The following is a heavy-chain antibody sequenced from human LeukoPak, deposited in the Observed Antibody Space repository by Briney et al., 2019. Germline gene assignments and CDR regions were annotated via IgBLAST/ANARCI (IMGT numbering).Heavy chain of an antibody. J-gene: IGHJ4*02. D-gene: IGHD3-22*01. CDR1: GFTFSGHW. CDR3: AREGQYYYDSSGYTDY. Sequence: GGSLRLSCAVSGFTFSGHWMFWVRQAPGKGLEWVSSDGSGTGYTDSVKGRFTVSRDNARNTLYLQMNSLRAEDTAVYYCAREGQYYYDSSGYTDYWGQGTLVTVSS. V-gene: IGHV3-74*01. CDR2: DGSGT.